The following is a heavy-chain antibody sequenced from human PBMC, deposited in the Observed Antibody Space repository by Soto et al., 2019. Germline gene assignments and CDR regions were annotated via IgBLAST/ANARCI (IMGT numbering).Heavy chain of an antibody. CDR2: MNEDAKSK. D-gene: IGHD1-20*01. J-gene: IGHJ3*02. V-gene: IGHV3-7*01. Sequence: SGGSLRLSCEVSGFTFKTYWMSWVRQAPGKGLEWLANMNEDAKSKYYVDSVKGRFTVLGDSAANSLFLKMASLRAEDTAVYFCAAYNTSRHAAFDIWGRGTLVTVSS. CDR3: AAYNTSRHAAFDI. CDR1: GFTFKTYW.